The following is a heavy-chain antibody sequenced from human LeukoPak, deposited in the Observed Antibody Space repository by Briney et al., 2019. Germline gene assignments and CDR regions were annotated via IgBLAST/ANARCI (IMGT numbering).Heavy chain of an antibody. Sequence: GSLRLSCAASGFTASSNYMSWGRQAPGEGLEWVSVIYSGSSTYYADSVKGRFTISRDNSKNTLYLQMNSLRAEDTAVYYCARARYSGYDSPYYFDYWGQGTLVTVSS. CDR1: GFTASSNY. J-gene: IGHJ4*02. CDR3: ARARYSGYDSPYYFDY. D-gene: IGHD5-12*01. CDR2: IYSGSST. V-gene: IGHV3-53*01.